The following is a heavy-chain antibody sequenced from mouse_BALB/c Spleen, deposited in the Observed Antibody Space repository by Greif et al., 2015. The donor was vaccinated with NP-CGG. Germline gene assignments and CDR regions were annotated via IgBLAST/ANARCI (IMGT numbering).Heavy chain of an antibody. CDR1: GFTFSSYT. J-gene: IGHJ2*01. CDR2: ISNGGGST. CDR3: ARHGDYYGSSYLWYFDY. D-gene: IGHD1-1*01. V-gene: IGHV5-12-2*01. Sequence: EVQRVESGGGLVQPGGSLKLSCAASGFTFSSYTMSWVRQTPEERLEWVAYISNGGGSTYYPDTVKGRFTISRDNAKNPLYLQMSSLKSEDTAMYYCARHGDYYGSSYLWYFDYWGQGTTLTVSS.